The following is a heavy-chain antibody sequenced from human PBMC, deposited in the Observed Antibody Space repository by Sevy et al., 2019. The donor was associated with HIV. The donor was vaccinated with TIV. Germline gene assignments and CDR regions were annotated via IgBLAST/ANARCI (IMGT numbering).Heavy chain of an antibody. CDR1: GFTFSGSA. J-gene: IGHJ5*02. D-gene: IGHD3-3*01. CDR3: TRNYDFWSGYPNNWFDP. Sequence: GGSLRLSCAASGFTFSGSAMHWVRQASGKGLEWVGRIRSKANDYATGYAASVKGRFTISRDDSKNTAYLQMNSLKTEDTAVYYCTRNYDFWSGYPNNWFDPWGQGTLVTV. V-gene: IGHV3-73*01. CDR2: IRSKANDYAT.